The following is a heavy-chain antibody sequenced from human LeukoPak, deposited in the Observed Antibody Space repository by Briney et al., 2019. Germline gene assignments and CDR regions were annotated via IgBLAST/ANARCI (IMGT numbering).Heavy chain of an antibody. D-gene: IGHD5-18*01. CDR2: IYSGENT. Sequence: GGSLRLSCAASGSTVSSNYLAWVRQAPGEGLEWGSIIYSGENTQYAASVKGRFTISRDNSKNTLYLQMNNLKVEDTAVYYCARERVPWIQLWLGYFDYWGQGTQVTVSS. CDR3: ARERVPWIQLWLGYFDY. J-gene: IGHJ4*02. CDR1: GSTVSSNY. V-gene: IGHV3-66*01.